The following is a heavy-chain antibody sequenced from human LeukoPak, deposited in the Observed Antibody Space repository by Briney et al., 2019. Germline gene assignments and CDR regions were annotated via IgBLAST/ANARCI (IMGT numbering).Heavy chain of an antibody. V-gene: IGHV4-31*03. CDR2: IYYSGST. D-gene: IGHD4-17*01. CDR3: ASSNRAYGDNSFDY. J-gene: IGHJ4*02. Sequence: RASETLSLTCTVSGGSISSGGYYWSWIRQHPGKGLEWIGYIYYSGSTYYNPSLKSRVTISVGTSKNQFSLKLSSVTAADTAVYYCASSNRAYGDNSFDYWGQGTLVTVSS. CDR1: GGSISSGGYY.